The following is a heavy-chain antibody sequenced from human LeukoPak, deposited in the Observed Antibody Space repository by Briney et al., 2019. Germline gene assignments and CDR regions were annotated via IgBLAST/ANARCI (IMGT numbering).Heavy chain of an antibody. J-gene: IGHJ4*02. V-gene: IGHV3-23*01. D-gene: IGHD3-10*01. CDR1: GFTFSSYA. Sequence: SGGSLRLSCAASGFTFSSYAMSWVRQAPGRGLEWVSAISGSGGSTYYADSVKGRFTISRDNSKNTLYLQMNSLRAEDTAVYYCARVVYGSGSQPYHWGQGTLVTVSS. CDR2: ISGSGGST. CDR3: ARVVYGSGSQPYH.